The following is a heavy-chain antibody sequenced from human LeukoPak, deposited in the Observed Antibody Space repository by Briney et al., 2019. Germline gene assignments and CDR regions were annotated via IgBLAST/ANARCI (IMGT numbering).Heavy chain of an antibody. CDR2: IKNDGGEK. J-gene: IGHJ4*02. V-gene: IGHV3-7*01. D-gene: IGHD2-15*01. Sequence: GGSLRLSCAASGFTFSSYWMSWVRQAPGKGLEWVANIKNDGGEKYYVDSVKGRFTISRDNAENSLYLQMNSLRAEDTAVYYCAKGYCSGGSCYRTVDYWGQGTLVTVSS. CDR3: AKGYCSGGSCYRTVDY. CDR1: GFTFSSYW.